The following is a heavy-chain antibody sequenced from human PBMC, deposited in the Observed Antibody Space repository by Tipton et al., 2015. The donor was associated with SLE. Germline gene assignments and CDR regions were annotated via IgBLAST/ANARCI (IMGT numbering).Heavy chain of an antibody. CDR1: GFSFTYYS. CDR3: AKGIQLWLGMDV. Sequence: SLRLSCAASGFSFTYYSMNWVRQAPGKGLEWVSSISRSSSHISYADSVKGRFTISRDNAKNSLYLQMNSLRTEDTALYYCAKGIQLWLGMDVWGQGTTVTVSS. CDR2: ISRSSSHI. D-gene: IGHD5-18*01. J-gene: IGHJ6*02. V-gene: IGHV3-21*04.